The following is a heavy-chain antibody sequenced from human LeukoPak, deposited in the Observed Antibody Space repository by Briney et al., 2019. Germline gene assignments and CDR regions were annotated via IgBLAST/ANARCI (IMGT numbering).Heavy chain of an antibody. Sequence: PGGSLRLSCVGTGFTFNNYAMSWVRQAPGQGLEWVSTISTSGSSTDYAGSVKGRFTVSRDNSKNTLYLQMNSLRADDTAVYYCAKHSREISVDYWGQGTLVTVSS. CDR2: ISTSGSST. CDR3: AKHSREISVDY. CDR1: GFTFNNYA. D-gene: IGHD3-22*01. V-gene: IGHV3-23*01. J-gene: IGHJ4*02.